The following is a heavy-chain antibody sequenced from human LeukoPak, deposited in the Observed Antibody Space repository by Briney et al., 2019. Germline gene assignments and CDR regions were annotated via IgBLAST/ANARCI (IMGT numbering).Heavy chain of an antibody. D-gene: IGHD4-4*01. Sequence: SVKVSCKASGGTFSSYAISWVRQAPGQGLEWMGRIIPILGIANYAQKFQGRVTITADKSTSTAYMELSSLRSEDTAVYYCARGQRNYVGYYFDYWGQGTLVTVSS. V-gene: IGHV1-69*04. J-gene: IGHJ4*02. CDR3: ARGQRNYVGYYFDY. CDR2: IIPILGIA. CDR1: GGTFSSYA.